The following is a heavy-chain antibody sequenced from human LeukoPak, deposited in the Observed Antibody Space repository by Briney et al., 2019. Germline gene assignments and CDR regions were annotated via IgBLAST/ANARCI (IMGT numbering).Heavy chain of an antibody. CDR2: ISSSSSYI. J-gene: IGHJ4*02. CDR3: ARDATVTTPYFDY. V-gene: IGHV3-21*01. CDR1: GFTFSSYS. Sequence: SGGSLRLSCAASGFTFSSYSMNWVRQAPGKGLEWVSSISSSSSYIYYADSVKGRFTIFRDNAKNSLYLQMNSLRAEDTAVYYCARDATVTTPYFDYWGQGTLVTVSS. D-gene: IGHD4-17*01.